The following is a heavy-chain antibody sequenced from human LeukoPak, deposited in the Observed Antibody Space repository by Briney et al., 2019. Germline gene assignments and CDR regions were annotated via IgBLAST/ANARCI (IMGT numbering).Heavy chain of an antibody. CDR1: GFTFSSYA. Sequence: GGSLRLSCAASGFTFSSYAMSWVRQAPGKGLEWVSAISGSGGSTYYADSVKGRFTTSRDNSKNTLYLQMNSLRAEDTAVYYCAKGGDYCSSTSCPLYFDYWGQGTLVTVSS. J-gene: IGHJ4*02. CDR3: AKGGDYCSSTSCPLYFDY. V-gene: IGHV3-23*01. D-gene: IGHD2-2*01. CDR2: ISGSGGST.